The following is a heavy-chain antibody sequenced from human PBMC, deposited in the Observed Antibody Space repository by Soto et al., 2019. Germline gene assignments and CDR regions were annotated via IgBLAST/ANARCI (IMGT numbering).Heavy chain of an antibody. J-gene: IGHJ4*02. V-gene: IGHV4-59*01. CDR2: IYYSGST. Sequence: QVQLQESGPGLVKPSETLSLTCTVSGGSISSYYWSWIRQPPGKGLEWIGYIYYSGSTNYNPSLKSRVTISVDTSKNQFSLKLSSVTAADTAVYYCARDLITMVRGATYRAFDYWGQGTLVTVSS. CDR3: ARDLITMVRGATYRAFDY. CDR1: GGSISSYY. D-gene: IGHD3-10*01.